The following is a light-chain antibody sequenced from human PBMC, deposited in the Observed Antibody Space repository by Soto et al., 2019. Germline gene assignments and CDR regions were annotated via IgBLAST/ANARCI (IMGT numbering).Light chain of an antibody. V-gene: IGLV2-11*01. CDR2: DVN. CDR3: CSYAGSYTGV. J-gene: IGLJ7*01. Sequence: QSVLTQPRSVSGSPGQSVTISCTGTSSDVGGYNYVSWYQQHPDKAPKLMIYDVNKRPSGVPDRFSGSKSGNTASLTISGLQAEDEADYYCCSYAGSYTGVFGGGTQLTVL. CDR1: SSDVGGYNY.